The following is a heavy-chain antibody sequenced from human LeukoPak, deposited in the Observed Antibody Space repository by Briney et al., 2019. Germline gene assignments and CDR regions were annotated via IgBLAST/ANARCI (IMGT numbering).Heavy chain of an antibody. CDR2: IYYSGST. CDR3: ARTGYGRDYYGMDV. J-gene: IGHJ6*02. CDR1: GGSISSGGYY. V-gene: IGHV4-31*03. Sequence: SQTLSLTCTVSGGSISSGGYYWSWIRQHPGKGLEWIGYIYYSGSTYYNPSLKSRVTISIDTPKNQVSLRVTSVTAADTAVYYCARTGYGRDYYGMDVWGQGTTVTVSS. D-gene: IGHD1-26*01.